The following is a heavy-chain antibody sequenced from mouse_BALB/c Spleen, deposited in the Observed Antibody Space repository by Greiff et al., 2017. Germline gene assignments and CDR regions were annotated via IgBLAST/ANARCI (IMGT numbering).Heavy chain of an antibody. V-gene: IGHV5-9-3*01. D-gene: IGHD2-4*01. Sequence: EVQVVESGGGLVKPGGSLKLSCAASGFTFSSYTMSWVRQTPEKRLEWVATISSGGSYTYYPDSVKGRFTISRDNAKNTLYLQMSSLRSEDTAMYYSARPTMIYYAMDYWGQGTSVTVSS. CDR1: GFTFSSYT. J-gene: IGHJ4*01. CDR3: ARPTMIYYAMDY. CDR2: ISSGGSYT.